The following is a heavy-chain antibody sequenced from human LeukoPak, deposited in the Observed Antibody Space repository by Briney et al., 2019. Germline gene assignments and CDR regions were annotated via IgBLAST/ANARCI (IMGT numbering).Heavy chain of an antibody. CDR2: ISYDGSNK. CDR1: GFTFSSYA. V-gene: IGHV3-30-3*01. D-gene: IGHD4-17*01. J-gene: IGHJ4*02. CDR3: AKLLTVTTPSGPGY. Sequence: GGSLRLSCAASGFTFSSYAMHWVRQAPGKGLEWVAVISYDGSNKYYADSVKGRFTISRDNSKNTLYLQMNSLRAEDTAVYYCAKLLTVTTPSGPGYWGQGTLVTVSS.